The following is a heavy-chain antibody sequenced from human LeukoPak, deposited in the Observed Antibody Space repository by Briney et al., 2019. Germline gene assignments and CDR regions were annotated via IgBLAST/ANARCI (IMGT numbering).Heavy chain of an antibody. D-gene: IGHD4-17*01. CDR3: AKGHDYGDYGALYYGMDV. CDR2: ISWDGGST. CDR1: GFTFDDYT. J-gene: IGHJ6*02. Sequence: GGSLRLSCAASGFTFDDYTMHWVRQAPGKGLEWVSLISWDGGSTYYADSVKGRFTISRDNSKNSLYLQMNSLRTEDTALYYCAKGHDYGDYGALYYGMDVWGQGTTVTVSS. V-gene: IGHV3-43*01.